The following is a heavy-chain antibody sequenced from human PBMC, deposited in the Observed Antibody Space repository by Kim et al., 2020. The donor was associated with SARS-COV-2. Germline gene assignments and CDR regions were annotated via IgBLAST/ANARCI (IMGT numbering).Heavy chain of an antibody. CDR1: GFTLSSHW. Sequence: GGSLRLSCAASGFTLSSHWMHWVRQAPGKGLEWVSRINCDGGRVSYADFVKGRFTISRDNAKNTLYLQMNSLGVDDTAVYYCQLTYEHYWAQGTRVTASS. D-gene: IGHD5-12*01. J-gene: IGHJ4*02. CDR3: QLTYEHY. CDR2: INCDGGRV. V-gene: IGHV3-74*01.